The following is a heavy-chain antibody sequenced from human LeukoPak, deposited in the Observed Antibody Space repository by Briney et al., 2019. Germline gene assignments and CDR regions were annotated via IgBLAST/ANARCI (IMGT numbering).Heavy chain of an antibody. CDR1: GFTFSSYA. V-gene: IGHV3-23*01. CDR3: AKSANSVVVPAAIPPSDY. Sequence: GGSLRLSCAASGFTFSSYAMSWVRQAPGKGLEWVSAISGSGGSTYYADSVKGRFTISRDNSKNTLWLQMNSLRAEDTAVYYCAKSANSVVVPAAIPPSDYWGQGTLVTVSS. D-gene: IGHD2-2*02. J-gene: IGHJ4*02. CDR2: ISGSGGST.